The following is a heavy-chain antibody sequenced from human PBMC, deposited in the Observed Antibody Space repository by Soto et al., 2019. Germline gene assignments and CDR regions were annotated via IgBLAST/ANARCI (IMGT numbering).Heavy chain of an antibody. V-gene: IGHV1-69*06. J-gene: IGHJ4*02. CDR2: IIPIFGTA. CDR3: SASKTLRYCSVGSGPFPVSFDY. Sequence: SVKVSCKASGGTFSSYAISWVRQAPGQGLEWMGGIIPIFGTANYAQKFQGRVTITADKSTSTAYMELSSLRSEDTAVYYFSASKTLRYCSVGSGPFPVSFDYWGQGTLVTVSS. CDR1: GGTFSSYA. D-gene: IGHD2-15*01.